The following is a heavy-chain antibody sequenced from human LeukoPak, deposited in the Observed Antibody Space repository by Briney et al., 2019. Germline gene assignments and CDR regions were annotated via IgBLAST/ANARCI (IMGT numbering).Heavy chain of an antibody. CDR1: GFTFDNYA. D-gene: IGHD3-16*01. CDR3: AKDRLGGPYFFHY. J-gene: IGHJ4*02. V-gene: IGHV3-9*01. Sequence: PGRSLRLSCSASGFTFDNYAMHWVRQAPMKGLEWVASINWRSDEIGYADSVKGRFTISRDNSKNTLYLQINSLRAEDTAVYFCAKDRLGGPYFFHYWGQGTLVTVSS. CDR2: INWRSDEI.